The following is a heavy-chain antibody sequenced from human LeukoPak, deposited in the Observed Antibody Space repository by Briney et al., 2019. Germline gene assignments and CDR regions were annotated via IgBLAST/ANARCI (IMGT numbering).Heavy chain of an antibody. CDR3: AGAFWSAYYIVC. CDR1: GFTFDDYD. V-gene: IGHV3-9*01. Sequence: GGSLRLSCAASGFTFDDYDMHWVRQAPGKGLEWVSAISWNSDNIAYADSVKGRFTISRDNAKNSLYLQMNSLTPEDTAVYYCAGAFWSAYYIVCWGQGTLVTVSS. J-gene: IGHJ4*02. CDR2: ISWNSDNI. D-gene: IGHD3-3*01.